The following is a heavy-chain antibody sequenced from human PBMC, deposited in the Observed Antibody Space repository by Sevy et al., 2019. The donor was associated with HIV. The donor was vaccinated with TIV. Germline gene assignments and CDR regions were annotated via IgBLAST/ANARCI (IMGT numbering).Heavy chain of an antibody. CDR2: ICWNGGSI. CDR3: AKGFFCSSTSCYSRGAFDI. V-gene: IGHV3-9*01. CDR1: GFTFDDYA. J-gene: IGHJ3*02. Sequence: GGSLRLSCAASGFTFDDYAMHWVRQAPGKGLEWVSGICWNGGSISYADSVKGRFTISRDNAKNSLYLQMNSLRTEVTALYYCAKGFFCSSTSCYSRGAFDIWGQGTMVTVSS. D-gene: IGHD2-2*01.